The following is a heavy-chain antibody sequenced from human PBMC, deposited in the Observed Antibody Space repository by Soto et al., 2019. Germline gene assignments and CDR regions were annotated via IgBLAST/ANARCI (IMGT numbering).Heavy chain of an antibody. CDR1: GGSISSSSYY. J-gene: IGHJ6*02. CDR3: ARHHDYGDNVGYYYYYGMDV. Sequence: QLQLQESGPGLVKPSETLSLTCTVSGGSISSSSYYWGWIRQPPGKGLEWIGSIYYSGSTYYNPSLKSRVTISVDTSKNQFSLKLSSVTAADTAVYYCARHHDYGDNVGYYYYYGMDVWGQGTTVTVSS. D-gene: IGHD4-17*01. CDR2: IYYSGST. V-gene: IGHV4-39*01.